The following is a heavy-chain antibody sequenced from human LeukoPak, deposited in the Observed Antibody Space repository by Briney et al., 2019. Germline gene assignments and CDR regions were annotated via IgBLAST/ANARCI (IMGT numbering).Heavy chain of an antibody. CDR2: ISGSGGST. CDR1: EFTFSSYA. D-gene: IGHD1-26*01. J-gene: IGHJ6*02. V-gene: IGHV3-23*01. Sequence: GGSLRLSCAASEFTFSSYAMSWVRQAPGKGLDWVSAISGSGGSTYYADSVRGRFTISRDNSKNTLYLQMNSLRAEDTAVYYCANPPRSSGSYSYYYYYAMDVWGQGTTVTVSS. CDR3: ANPPRSSGSYSYYYYYAMDV.